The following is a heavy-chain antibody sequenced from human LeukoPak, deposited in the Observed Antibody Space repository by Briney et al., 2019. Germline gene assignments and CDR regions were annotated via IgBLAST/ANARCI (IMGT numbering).Heavy chain of an antibody. CDR2: IWYDGSNK. D-gene: IGHD2-2*01. CDR3: ARAYCSSTSCYGYDY. Sequence: GGSLRLSCAASGFTFSSYGMHWVRQAPGKGLEWVAVIWYDGSNKYYADSVKGRFTNSGDNSKNTLYLQMNSLRAEDTAVYYCARAYCSSTSCYGYDYWGQGTLVTVSS. CDR1: GFTFSSYG. V-gene: IGHV3-33*01. J-gene: IGHJ4*02.